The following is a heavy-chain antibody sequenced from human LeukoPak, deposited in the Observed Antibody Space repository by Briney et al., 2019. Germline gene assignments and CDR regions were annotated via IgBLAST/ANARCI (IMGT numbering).Heavy chain of an antibody. V-gene: IGHV3-7*01. CDR3: ARDFRITYYYGSGSYYLDY. Sequence: GGSLGLPCAASGFTFSSYWMSWVRQAPGKGLEWVANIKQDGSEKYYVDSVKGRFTISRDNAKNSLYLQMNSLRAEDTAVYYCARDFRITYYYGSGSYYLDYWGQGTLVTVSS. CDR2: IKQDGSEK. J-gene: IGHJ4*02. D-gene: IGHD3-10*01. CDR1: GFTFSSYW.